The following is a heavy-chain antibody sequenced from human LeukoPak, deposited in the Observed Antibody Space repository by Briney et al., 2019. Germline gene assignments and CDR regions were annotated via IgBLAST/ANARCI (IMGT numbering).Heavy chain of an antibody. D-gene: IGHD3-10*01. V-gene: IGHV4-30-4*08. CDR1: X. CDR3: ARTSLGGAWFDP. CDR2: IYYNGST. Sequence: XWGWXXQPPXXXXXSIAYIYYNGSTYENPSLKSRFTITVNRAKNTYSLKLSSVTAADTAVYYCARTSLGGAWFDPWGQGTLVTVSS. J-gene: IGHJ5*02.